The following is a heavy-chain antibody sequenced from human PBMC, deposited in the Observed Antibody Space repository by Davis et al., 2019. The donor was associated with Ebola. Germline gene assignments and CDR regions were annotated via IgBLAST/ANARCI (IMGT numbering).Heavy chain of an antibody. J-gene: IGHJ5*02. D-gene: IGHD6-6*01. CDR3: ARDTKAAHAP. Sequence: GGSLRLSCAASGFIVSSNYMSWVRQAPGKGLEWVSVIYSGGTTNYADSVKGRFTISRHNSKNTLYLQINSLRAEDTAVYYCARDTKAAHAPWGQGTLVTVSS. V-gene: IGHV3-53*01. CDR2: IYSGGTT. CDR1: GFIVSSNY.